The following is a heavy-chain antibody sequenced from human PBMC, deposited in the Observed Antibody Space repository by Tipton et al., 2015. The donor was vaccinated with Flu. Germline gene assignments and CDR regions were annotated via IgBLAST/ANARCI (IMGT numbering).Heavy chain of an antibody. CDR2: MSSSGSSI. CDR1: EFTVSSYE. CDR3: ARERPYYYYYYGMDV. Sequence: SLRLSCAASEFTVSSYEMHWVRQAPGKGLEWISYMSSSGSSIYYADSVKGRFTLSRDNAKNSLYLQMNSLRAEDTAVYYCARERPYYYYYYGMDVWGQGTTVTVSS. V-gene: IGHV3-48*03. J-gene: IGHJ6*02.